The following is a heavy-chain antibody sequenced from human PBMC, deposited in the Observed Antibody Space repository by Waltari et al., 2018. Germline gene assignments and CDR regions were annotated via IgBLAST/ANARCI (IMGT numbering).Heavy chain of an antibody. Sequence: QLLESGGGWRQAGGSLRLSCAAYGFTFSTYAMRWVRQAPGKGPEWVSGITSGGGDTYYTDSVRGRFTISRDNSKNTVYLQMNSLRHEDTAVYYCAKEIYRIGRPCFDYWGQGVRVTVSS. V-gene: IGHV3-23*01. J-gene: IGHJ4*02. D-gene: IGHD6-19*01. CDR2: ITSGGGDT. CDR3: AKEIYRIGRPCFDY. CDR1: GFTFSTYA.